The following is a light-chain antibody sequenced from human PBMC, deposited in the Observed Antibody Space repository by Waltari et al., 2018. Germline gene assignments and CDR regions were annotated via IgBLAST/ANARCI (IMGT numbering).Light chain of an antibody. J-gene: IGLJ3*02. V-gene: IGLV2-23*01. Sequence: QSALTQPASVSGFPGQSITIPCPGTSSDGGSYNLVSWYQQYPGKAPKLMIYDGSKRPSGVSNRLSGSKSGNTASLTISGLQAEDEADYYCCSYADSSTLVFGGGTKLTVL. CDR1: SSDGGSYNL. CDR2: DGS. CDR3: CSYADSSTLV.